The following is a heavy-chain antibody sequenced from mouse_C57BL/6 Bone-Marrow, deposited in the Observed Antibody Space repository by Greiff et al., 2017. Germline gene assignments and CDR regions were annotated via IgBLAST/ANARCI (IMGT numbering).Heavy chain of an antibody. CDR1: GYTFTSYW. V-gene: IGHV1-72*01. CDR3: ARSGTAQATYAMDY. CDR2: IDPNSGGT. Sequence: QVQLQQPGAELVKPGASVKLSCKASGYTFTSYWMHWVKQRPGRGLEWIGRIDPNSGGTKYNEKFKSKATLTVDKPSSTAYMQLSSLTYEASAVYYCARSGTAQATYAMDYWGQGTSVTVSS. J-gene: IGHJ4*01. D-gene: IGHD3-2*02.